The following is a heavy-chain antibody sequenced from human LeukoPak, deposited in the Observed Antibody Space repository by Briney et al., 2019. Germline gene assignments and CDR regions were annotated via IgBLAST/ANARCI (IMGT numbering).Heavy chain of an antibody. J-gene: IGHJ4*02. V-gene: IGHV6-1*01. CDR2: TYYRSKWHN. CDR3: AREGMSGPFDY. CDR1: GDSVSNNRVA. Sequence: SQTLSLTCVISGDSVSNNRVAWNWIRQSPSRGLEWLGRTYYRSKWHNDYAVSVKSRITVNPDTSKNQFSLQLESVTPEDTAVYYCAREGMSGPFDYWGRGTLVTVSS. D-gene: IGHD1-1*01.